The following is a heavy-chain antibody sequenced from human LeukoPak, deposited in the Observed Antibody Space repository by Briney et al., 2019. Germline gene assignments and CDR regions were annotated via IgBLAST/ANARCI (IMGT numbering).Heavy chain of an antibody. Sequence: PSQTLSLTCTVSGVSISSGDYYWSWIRQPPGKGLEWIGYIYYSGSTYYNPSLKSRVTISVDTSKNQFSLKLSSVTAADTAVYYCARTPPPGATAYGVVDYWGQGTLVTVSS. CDR1: GVSISSGDYY. V-gene: IGHV4-30-4*01. J-gene: IGHJ4*02. D-gene: IGHD3-16*01. CDR2: IYYSGST. CDR3: ARTPPPGATAYGVVDY.